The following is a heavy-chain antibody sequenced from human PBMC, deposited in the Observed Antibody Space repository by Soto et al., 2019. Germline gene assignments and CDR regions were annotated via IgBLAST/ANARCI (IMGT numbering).Heavy chain of an antibody. CDR1: GGSISSSSYY. CDR3: ARHVGDCSSTSCAYYDFWSGYFHYYYYYMDV. D-gene: IGHD3-3*01. J-gene: IGHJ6*03. Sequence: SETLSLTCTVSGGSISSSSYYWGWIRQPPGKGLEWIGSIYYSGSTYYNPSLKSRVTISVAKSKNQFSLELSSVTAADTAVYYCARHVGDCSSTSCAYYDFWSGYFHYYYYYMDVWGKGTTVTVSS. CDR2: IYYSGST. V-gene: IGHV4-39*01.